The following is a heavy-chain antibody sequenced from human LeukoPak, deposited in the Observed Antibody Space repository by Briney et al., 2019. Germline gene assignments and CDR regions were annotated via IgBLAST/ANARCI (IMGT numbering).Heavy chain of an antibody. J-gene: IGHJ4*02. CDR2: ITAGGGTT. CDR1: GFTFSIYA. D-gene: IGHD3-16*01. Sequence: GGSLRLSCAASGFTFSIYAMSWVRQSPGKGLEWVSSITAGGGTTYYEDSVKGRFTISRDNSKSTLYLQMNSLRAEDTAVYYCAREWGTHDYWGQGTLVTVSS. CDR3: AREWGTHDY. V-gene: IGHV3-23*01.